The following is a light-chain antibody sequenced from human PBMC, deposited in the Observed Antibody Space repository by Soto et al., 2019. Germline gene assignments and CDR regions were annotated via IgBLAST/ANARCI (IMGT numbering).Light chain of an antibody. CDR3: QQNFSIPIT. V-gene: IGKV3-11*01. CDR1: QTVSSY. CDR2: DAS. Sequence: EIVLTQSPATLSLSPGERATLSCRASQTVSSYLLWYQQKRGQAPRLLIYDASNRATGIPARFSGSGSGTHFTLTITGLQPADFATYYCQQNFSIPITFGQGTRLEIK. J-gene: IGKJ5*01.